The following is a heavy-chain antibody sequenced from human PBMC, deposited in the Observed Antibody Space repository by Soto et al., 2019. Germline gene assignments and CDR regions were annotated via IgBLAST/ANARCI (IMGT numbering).Heavy chain of an antibody. CDR2: TSYDGSNN. Sequence: QVQLVESGGGVVQPGTSLRLSCVGSGFTFRSYVIHWVRQAPGKGLELVALTSYDGSNNFYGDSVKGRFTISRDNSRKKVGLEMDSLRLEDTALDYCARWGTTGGLDVWGQGTLVSVSS. D-gene: IGHD3-16*01. J-gene: IGHJ4*02. CDR1: GFTFRSYV. V-gene: IGHV3-33*05. CDR3: ARWGTTGGLDV.